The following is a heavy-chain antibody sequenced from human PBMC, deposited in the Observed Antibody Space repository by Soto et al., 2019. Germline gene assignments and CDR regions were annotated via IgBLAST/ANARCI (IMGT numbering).Heavy chain of an antibody. J-gene: IGHJ3*02. CDR2: ISSSSSYI. Sequence: PVGSLRLSCAASGFTFSSDSMNWVRQARGNGLEWVSSISSSSSYIYYADSVKGRFTISRDNAKNSLYLQMNSLRAEDTAVYYCARVSYDSSGYYYPDDFDIWGQGTMVTVSS. V-gene: IGHV3-21*01. CDR1: GFTFSSDS. D-gene: IGHD3-22*01. CDR3: ARVSYDSSGYYYPDDFDI.